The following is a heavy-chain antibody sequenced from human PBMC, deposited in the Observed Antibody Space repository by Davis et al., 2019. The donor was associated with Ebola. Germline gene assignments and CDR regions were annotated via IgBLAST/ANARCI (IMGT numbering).Heavy chain of an antibody. CDR3: ARQADYYDSSGYPCFDY. V-gene: IGHV5-51*01. CDR2: ILPGDSDT. D-gene: IGHD3-22*01. Sequence: GESLKISCKASGYSFTSFWIGWVRQPPGQGLEWMGAILPGDSDTRYSPSFQGQVTISADKSISTAYLQWSSLKASDTAMYYCARQADYYDSSGYPCFDYWGQGTLVTVSS. J-gene: IGHJ4*02. CDR1: GYSFTSFW.